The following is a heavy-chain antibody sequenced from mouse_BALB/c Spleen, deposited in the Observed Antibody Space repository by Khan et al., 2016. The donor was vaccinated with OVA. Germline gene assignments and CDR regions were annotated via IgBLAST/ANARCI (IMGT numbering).Heavy chain of an antibody. Sequence: QVQLKESGPGLVAPSQSLSITCTVSGFSLTDYGVSWIRQPPGKGLEWLGILWGGGTTYYNSALKSRLSITKDNSKSQVFLKMNSPQTDYTAMYYGAKPFYAHYYAMDYWGQGTSVTVSS. CDR3: AKPFYAHYYAMDY. D-gene: IGHD1-1*01. CDR2: LWGGGTT. J-gene: IGHJ4*01. CDR1: GFSLTDYG. V-gene: IGHV2-6-5*01.